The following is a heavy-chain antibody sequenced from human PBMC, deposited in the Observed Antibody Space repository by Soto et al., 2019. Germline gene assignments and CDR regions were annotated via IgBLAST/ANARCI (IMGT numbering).Heavy chain of an antibody. D-gene: IGHD3-10*01. CDR1: GGSISSGDYS. V-gene: IGHV4-30-2*01. Sequence: SETLSLTCTVSGGSISSGDYSWNWIRQPPGKGLEWIGYIYYGGSTYYNPSLQSRVTMSVDRSRNQFSLKLDSVTAADTAVYYCARVRREYENTGPVDYWGQGTLATVPS. CDR2: IYYGGST. CDR3: ARVRREYENTGPVDY. J-gene: IGHJ4*02.